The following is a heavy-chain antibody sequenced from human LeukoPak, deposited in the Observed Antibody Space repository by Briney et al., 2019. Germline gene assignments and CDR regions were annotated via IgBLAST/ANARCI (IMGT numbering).Heavy chain of an antibody. Sequence: KSGESLKISCKGSGYSFTSYWISWVRQMPGKGLEWMGRIDPSDSYTNYSPSFQGHVTISADKSISTAYLQWSSLKASDTAMYYCATRSNYYDSSGQPNHFDYWGQGTLVTVSS. CDR3: ATRSNYYDSSGQPNHFDY. J-gene: IGHJ4*02. D-gene: IGHD3-22*01. CDR1: GYSFTSYW. V-gene: IGHV5-10-1*01. CDR2: IDPSDSYT.